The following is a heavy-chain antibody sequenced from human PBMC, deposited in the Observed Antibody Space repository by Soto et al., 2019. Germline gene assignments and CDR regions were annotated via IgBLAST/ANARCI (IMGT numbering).Heavy chain of an antibody. V-gene: IGHV3-11*05. CDR3: VREYYYGMDV. CDR2: ITSSSDYT. CDR1: GFTFSAYY. Sequence: PGGSLRLSCAASGFTFSAYYMTRMRQAPGKGLEWVSYITSSSDYTNYAGSVKGRFTISRDNAKNSLYLQMNSLRVEDTAVYYCVREYYYGMDVWGQGTTVTVSS. J-gene: IGHJ6*02. D-gene: IGHD3-10*01.